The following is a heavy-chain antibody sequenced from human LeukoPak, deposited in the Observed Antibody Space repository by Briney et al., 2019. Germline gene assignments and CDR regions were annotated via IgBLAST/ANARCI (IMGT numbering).Heavy chain of an antibody. CDR3: VRSGGALDY. CDR1: GFTFSNSW. D-gene: IGHD3-10*01. CDR2: INIDGSIT. Sequence: GGSLRLSCAASGFTFSNSWMHWVRQAPGKGLVWVSRINIDGSITTYADSVKGRFTMSRDNAKNTLYLQMNSLRAEDTAVYYCVRSGGALDYWGQGTLVTVSS. J-gene: IGHJ4*02. V-gene: IGHV3-74*01.